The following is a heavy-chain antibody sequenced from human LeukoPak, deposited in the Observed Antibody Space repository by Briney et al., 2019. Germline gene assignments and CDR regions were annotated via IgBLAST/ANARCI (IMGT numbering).Heavy chain of an antibody. CDR3: ARRPWWFGEKERGPPDY. Sequence: GASVKVSCKASGYTFTGYYIHWVRQAPGQGLEWMGWINPNSGGTNYAQKFQGRVTMTRDTSISTAYMELSRLRSDDTAVYYCARRPWWFGEKERGPPDYWGQGTLVTVSS. CDR1: GYTFTGYY. CDR2: INPNSGGT. V-gene: IGHV1-2*02. D-gene: IGHD3-10*01. J-gene: IGHJ4*02.